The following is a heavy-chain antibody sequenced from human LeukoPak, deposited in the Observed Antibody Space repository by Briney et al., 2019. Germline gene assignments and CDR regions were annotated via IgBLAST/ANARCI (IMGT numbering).Heavy chain of an antibody. Sequence: GGSLRLSCAASGFTFSSYGMHWVRQAPGKGLEWVAFIRYDGSNKYYADSVKGRFTISRDNSKNTLYLQMNSLRAEDTAVYYCARWGYCSSTSCYDPLDYWGQGTLVTVSS. CDR1: GFTFSSYG. D-gene: IGHD2-2*01. CDR3: ARWGYCSSTSCYDPLDY. V-gene: IGHV3-30*02. J-gene: IGHJ4*02. CDR2: IRYDGSNK.